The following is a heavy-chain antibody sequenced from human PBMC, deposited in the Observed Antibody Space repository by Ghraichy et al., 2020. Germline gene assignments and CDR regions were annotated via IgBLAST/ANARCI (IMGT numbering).Heavy chain of an antibody. J-gene: IGHJ4*02. D-gene: IGHD3-10*01. CDR3: AKGPWGSGLYYFDY. Sequence: GGSLTLSCAASGFTFSSYAMSWVRQAPGKGLEWVSAISGSGGSTYYADSVKGRFTISRDNSKNTLYLQMNSLRAEDTAVYYCAKGPWGSGLYYFDYWGQGTLVTVSS. CDR2: ISGSGGST. CDR1: GFTFSSYA. V-gene: IGHV3-23*01.